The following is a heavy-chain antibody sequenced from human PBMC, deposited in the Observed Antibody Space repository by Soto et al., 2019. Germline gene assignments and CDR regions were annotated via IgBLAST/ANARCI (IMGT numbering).Heavy chain of an antibody. CDR3: AKDTGTTSLLSKRGWFDP. CDR1: GFTFSSYA. Sequence: PGGSLRLSCAASGFTFSSYAMSWVRQAPGKGLEWVSAISGSGGSTYYADSVKGRFTISRDNSKNTLYLQMNSLRAEDTAVYYCAKDTGTTSLLSKRGWFDPWGQGTLVTVSS. CDR2: ISGSGGST. D-gene: IGHD4-4*01. J-gene: IGHJ5*02. V-gene: IGHV3-23*01.